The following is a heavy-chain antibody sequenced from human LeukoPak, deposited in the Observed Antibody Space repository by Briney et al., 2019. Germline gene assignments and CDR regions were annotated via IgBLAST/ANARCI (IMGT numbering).Heavy chain of an antibody. D-gene: IGHD2-8*02. V-gene: IGHV1-2*02. Sequence: GASVKVSCKASGYTFTGYYMHWVRQAPGQGLEWMGWIDPNSGGTNYAQKFQGRVTMTRDTSISTAYMELSRLRSDDTAVYYCARDPLCESGPPVDYWGQGTLVTVSS. CDR1: GYTFTGYY. CDR2: IDPNSGGT. J-gene: IGHJ4*02. CDR3: ARDPLCESGPPVDY.